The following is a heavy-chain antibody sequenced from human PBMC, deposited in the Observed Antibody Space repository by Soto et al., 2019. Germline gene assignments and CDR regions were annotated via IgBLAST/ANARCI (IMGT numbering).Heavy chain of an antibody. CDR1: GFSVSTHV. D-gene: IGHD5-18*01. Sequence: QVQLVESGGGVVQPGRSLRLSCAASGFSVSTHVIHWVRQAPGKGLEWVAVLWYDGSREYDADSVKGRFTISRDSSKNTMYWQMNSLEAEDTAVYCCARVPLLDTWYFDYWGQGALAIVSS. CDR3: ARVPLLDTWYFDY. V-gene: IGHV3-33*01. J-gene: IGHJ4*02. CDR2: LWYDGSRE.